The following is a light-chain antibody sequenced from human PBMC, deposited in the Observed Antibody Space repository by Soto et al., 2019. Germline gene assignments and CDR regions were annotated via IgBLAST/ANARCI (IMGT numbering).Light chain of an antibody. J-gene: IGKJ1*01. CDR1: QSISSS. Sequence: EIVMTQSPATLSVSPGERATLSCRASQSISSSLAWYQLKPGQAPRLLIYGASTRATGIPARFSGSGSGTEFTLTISSLQSEDFAVYYCQQYNNWPLTFGQGTKVEIK. CDR3: QQYNNWPLT. V-gene: IGKV3-15*01. CDR2: GAS.